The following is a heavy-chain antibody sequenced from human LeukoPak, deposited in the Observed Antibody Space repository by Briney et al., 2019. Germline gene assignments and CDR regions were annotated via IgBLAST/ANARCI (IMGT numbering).Heavy chain of an antibody. D-gene: IGHD3-22*01. Sequence: GGSLRLSCAASGFTFSSSAMSWVRQAPGKGLEWVSNISGSGSGGSTYYADSVKGRFTISRDNSKNTLYLQMNSLRAEDTAVYYCARDLPHLLLRVLDAFDIWGQGTMVTVSS. CDR3: ARDLPHLLLRVLDAFDI. J-gene: IGHJ3*02. V-gene: IGHV3-23*01. CDR1: GFTFSSSA. CDR2: ISGSGSGGST.